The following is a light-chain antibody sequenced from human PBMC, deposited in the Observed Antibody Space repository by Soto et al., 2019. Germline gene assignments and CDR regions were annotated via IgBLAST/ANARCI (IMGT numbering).Light chain of an antibody. Sequence: EIVLTQSPCTLSLSPGSRSTLSCRASQSVSNNYLAWYQQKPGQAPRLLIYGASNRATGIPDRFSGSGSGTDFTLTISSLEPEDFAVYYCQQRSNWAFGQATKVDIK. CDR2: GAS. J-gene: IGKJ1*01. CDR3: QQRSNWA. V-gene: IGKV3D-20*02. CDR1: QSVSNNY.